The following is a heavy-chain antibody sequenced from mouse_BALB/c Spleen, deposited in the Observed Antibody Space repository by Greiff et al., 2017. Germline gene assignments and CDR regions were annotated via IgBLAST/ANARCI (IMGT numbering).Heavy chain of an antibody. Sequence: EVKLVESGGGLVKPGGSLKLSCAASGFTFSSYAMSWVRQTPEKRLEWVASISSGGSTYYPDSVKGRFTISRDNARNILYLQMSSLRSEDTAMYYCARRALTGGFDYWGQGTTLTVSS. CDR2: ISSGGST. D-gene: IGHD1-1*01. CDR1: GFTFSSYA. CDR3: ARRALTGGFDY. V-gene: IGHV5-6-5*01. J-gene: IGHJ2*01.